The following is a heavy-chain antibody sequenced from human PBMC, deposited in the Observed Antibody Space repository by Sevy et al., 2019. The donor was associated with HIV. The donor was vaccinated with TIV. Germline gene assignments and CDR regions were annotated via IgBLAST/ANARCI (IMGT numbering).Heavy chain of an antibody. Sequence: GGSLRLSCAASEFTFSSYAINWVRQAPGKGLEWVSGISGSGGSTYYAGSVKGRFTISRDNFKNTLYLQMNSLRAEDTAVYYCAKDGDSSSWYLNYYMDVWGKGTTVTVSS. J-gene: IGHJ6*03. CDR1: EFTFSSYA. CDR2: ISGSGGST. V-gene: IGHV3-23*01. D-gene: IGHD6-13*01. CDR3: AKDGDSSSWYLNYYMDV.